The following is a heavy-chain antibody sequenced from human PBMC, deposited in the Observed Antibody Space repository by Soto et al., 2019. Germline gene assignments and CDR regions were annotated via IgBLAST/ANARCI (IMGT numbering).Heavy chain of an antibody. CDR2: SYSGGNT. Sequence: EVQLVESGGGLIQPGGSLRLSCAASGLIVSSNYMTWVRQAPGKGLECVSVSYSGGNTYYADSVKGRFTLSRDSSKNTLYLQMNSLRAEDTAVYYCAKGYGAGSYFFDYWGQGTLVTVSS. V-gene: IGHV3-53*01. D-gene: IGHD3-10*01. CDR3: AKGYGAGSYFFDY. CDR1: GLIVSSNY. J-gene: IGHJ4*02.